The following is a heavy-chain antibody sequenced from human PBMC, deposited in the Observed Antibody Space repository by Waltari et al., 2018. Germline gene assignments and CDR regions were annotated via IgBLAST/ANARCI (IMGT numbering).Heavy chain of an antibody. Sequence: EVQLVQSGGGLVKPGGSLRLSCATSGFTFSSYSINWVRQAPGKGLEWVSSITNNSSYIFYADSVKGRFTISRDNAKNSLYLQMNSLRAEDTAVYYCARDLKDSSGWPYPFDYWGQGTLVTVSS. CDR2: ITNNSSYI. D-gene: IGHD6-19*01. CDR1: GFTFSSYS. J-gene: IGHJ4*02. V-gene: IGHV3-21*01. CDR3: ARDLKDSSGWPYPFDY.